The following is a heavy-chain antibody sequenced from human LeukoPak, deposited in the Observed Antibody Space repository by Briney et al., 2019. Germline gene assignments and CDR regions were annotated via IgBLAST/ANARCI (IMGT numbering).Heavy chain of an antibody. D-gene: IGHD3-3*01. CDR2: ISYDGSNK. Sequence: PGGSLRLSCAASGFTFSSYGMHWVRQAPGKGLEWVAVISYDGSNKYYADSVKGRFTISRDNSKNSLYLQMNSLRAEDTAVYYCARERGYDFWSGYYDPGDYWGQGTLVTVSS. V-gene: IGHV3-30*03. CDR3: ARERGYDFWSGYYDPGDY. CDR1: GFTFSSYG. J-gene: IGHJ4*02.